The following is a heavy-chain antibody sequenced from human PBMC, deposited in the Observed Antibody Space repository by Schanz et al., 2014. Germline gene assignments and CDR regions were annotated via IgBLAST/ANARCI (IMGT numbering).Heavy chain of an antibody. J-gene: IGHJ4*02. CDR2: IRPDNGNT. CDR3: ARTGYDPSLTH. D-gene: IGHD5-12*01. Sequence: VQLVQSGAEVKRPGASVRVSCKASGYTFTDYGLSWVRQAPGQGLEWLGWIRPDNGNTNYAQKLQGRVTMTADTSTSTAYMDLRSLRSDDTAVYYCARTGYDPSLTHWGQGTLVTVSS. CDR1: GYTFTDYG. V-gene: IGHV1-18*01.